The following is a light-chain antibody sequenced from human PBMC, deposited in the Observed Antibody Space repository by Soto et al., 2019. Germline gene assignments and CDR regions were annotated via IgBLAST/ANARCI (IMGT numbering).Light chain of an antibody. J-gene: IGKJ1*01. V-gene: IGKV1-33*01. CDR1: QNINTY. CDR3: QQYGDSSWT. Sequence: DIQMTQSPSSLSASVGDRVTMTCQASQNINTYLNWYQQRPGQAPKLLIYDASILEPGVPSRFSGSGAGTEFTFTIDSLQPEDIATYYCQQYGDSSWTFGQGSRVEIK. CDR2: DAS.